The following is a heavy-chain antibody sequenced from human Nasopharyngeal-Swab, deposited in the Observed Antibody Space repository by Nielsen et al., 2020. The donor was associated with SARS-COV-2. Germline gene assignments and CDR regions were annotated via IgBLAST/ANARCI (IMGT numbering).Heavy chain of an antibody. Sequence: GESLKISCAASGFTFSSYWMSWVRQAPGKGLEWVANIKEDGSEKYYVDSVKGRFTISRDNAKNSLYLQMNSLRAEDTAVYYCACGNSADHWGQGTLVTVS. J-gene: IGHJ4*02. V-gene: IGHV3-7*03. CDR3: ACGNSADH. CDR2: IKEDGSEK. D-gene: IGHD4-23*01. CDR1: GFTFSSYW.